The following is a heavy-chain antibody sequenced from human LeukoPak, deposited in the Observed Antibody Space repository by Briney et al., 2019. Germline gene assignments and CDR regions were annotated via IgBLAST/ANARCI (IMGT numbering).Heavy chain of an antibody. V-gene: IGHV3-30*18. CDR3: AKSVVYYDFWSLPNDY. CDR2: ISYDGSNK. Sequence: PGGSLRLSCAASGFTFDDYAMHWVRQAPGKGLEWVAIISYDGSNKYYADSVKGRFTISRDNSKNTLFLQMNSLRAEDTAVYYCAKSVVYYDFWSLPNDYWGQGTLVTVSS. D-gene: IGHD3-3*01. J-gene: IGHJ4*02. CDR1: GFTFDDYA.